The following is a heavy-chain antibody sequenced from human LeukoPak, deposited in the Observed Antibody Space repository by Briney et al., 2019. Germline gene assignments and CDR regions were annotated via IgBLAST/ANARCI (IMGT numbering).Heavy chain of an antibody. CDR2: ISSSGSTI. D-gene: IGHD5-18*01. CDR1: GCTFSDYY. J-gene: IGHJ3*02. Sequence: GGSLRLSCAASGCTFSDYYMSWIRQAPGKGLEWVSYISSSGSTIYYADSVKGRFTISRDNAKNSLYLQMNSLRAEDTAVYYCARDRVQLWLRAFDIWGQGTMVTVSS. CDR3: ARDRVQLWLRAFDI. V-gene: IGHV3-11*01.